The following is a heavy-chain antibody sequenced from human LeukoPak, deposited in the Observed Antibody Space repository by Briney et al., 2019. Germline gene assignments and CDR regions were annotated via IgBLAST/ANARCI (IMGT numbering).Heavy chain of an antibody. V-gene: IGHV3-48*03. CDR3: AELGITMIGGV. CDR1: GFTFSSYE. CDR2: ISSSGSTI. Sequence: GGSLRLSCAASGFTFSSYEMNWVRQGPGKGLEWVSYISSSGSTIYYADSVKGRFTISRDNAKNSLYLQMNSLRAEDTAVYYCAELGITMIGGVWGKGTTVTISS. J-gene: IGHJ6*04. D-gene: IGHD3-10*02.